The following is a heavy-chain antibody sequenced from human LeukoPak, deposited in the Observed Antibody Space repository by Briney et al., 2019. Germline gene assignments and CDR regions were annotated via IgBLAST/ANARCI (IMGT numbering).Heavy chain of an antibody. Sequence: TGGSLRLSCAASGFTFSSYAMSWVRQAPGKGLEWVSAISGSGGSTYYADSVKGRFTISRDNSKNTLYLQMNSLRAEDTAVYYCAKVLKNYDFWGGYSPFDYWGQGTLVTVSS. CDR3: AKVLKNYDFWGGYSPFDY. CDR2: ISGSGGST. J-gene: IGHJ4*02. V-gene: IGHV3-23*01. D-gene: IGHD3-3*01. CDR1: GFTFSSYA.